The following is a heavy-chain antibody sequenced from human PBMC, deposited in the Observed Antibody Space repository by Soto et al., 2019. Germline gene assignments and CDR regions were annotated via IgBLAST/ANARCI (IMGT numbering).Heavy chain of an antibody. Sequence: QVQVVESGGGVVQPGRSLRLSCAASGFTFSTYGMHWVRQAPGKGLEWVAVIWYDGSDKYYADSVKGRFTISRDNSKNTLYLQMNSLSAEDTAVYYCARDAGWFDPWGQGTLVTVSS. CDR3: ARDAGWFDP. V-gene: IGHV3-33*01. J-gene: IGHJ5*02. CDR2: IWYDGSDK. D-gene: IGHD3-10*01. CDR1: GFTFSTYG.